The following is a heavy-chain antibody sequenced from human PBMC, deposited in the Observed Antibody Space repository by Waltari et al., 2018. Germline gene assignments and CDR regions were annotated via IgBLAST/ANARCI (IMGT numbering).Heavy chain of an antibody. D-gene: IGHD5-12*01. Sequence: QLPLQESGPGLVKPSETLSLPCSVSGVSIISTCLYWGWIRQTPGQGLEWIATMSYSGAPYICPSLKSRVTISRDTSKNQLSLKLGSVTAADTAVYYCATYIGASVGTAAFDVWGQGTKVTVSS. CDR3: ATYIGASVGTAAFDV. CDR2: MSYSGAP. J-gene: IGHJ3*01. CDR1: GVSIISTCLY. V-gene: IGHV4-39*01.